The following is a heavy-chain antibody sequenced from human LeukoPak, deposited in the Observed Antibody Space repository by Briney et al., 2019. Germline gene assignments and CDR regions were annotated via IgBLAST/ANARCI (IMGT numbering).Heavy chain of an antibody. Sequence: GGSLRLSCAASGSTFSNYYIHWVRQAPGKGLVWVSRINGVGSDRIYADSVKGRFTISRDNSKNTLYLQMNSLRAEDTAVYYCAKDVEVVTMIVVVGHYWGQGTLVTVSS. CDR3: AKDVEVVTMIVVVGHY. CDR1: GSTFSNYY. J-gene: IGHJ4*02. V-gene: IGHV3-74*01. D-gene: IGHD3-22*01. CDR2: INGVGSDR.